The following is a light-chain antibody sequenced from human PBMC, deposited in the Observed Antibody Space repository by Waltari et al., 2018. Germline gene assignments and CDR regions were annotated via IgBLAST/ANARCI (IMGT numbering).Light chain of an antibody. CDR1: QTISSW. Sequence: DIQMTQSPSTLSASVGARVTITCRASQTISSWLAWYQKKPGKAPKLLMYKASTSESGVPSRFSRSGSGTEFTLTISSLQPGDFATYYCQQFNSFPWTFGHGTKVEIK. V-gene: IGKV1-5*03. CDR2: KAS. J-gene: IGKJ1*01. CDR3: QQFNSFPWT.